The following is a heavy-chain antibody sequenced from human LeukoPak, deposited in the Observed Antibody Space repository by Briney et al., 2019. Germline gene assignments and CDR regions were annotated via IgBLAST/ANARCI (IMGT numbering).Heavy chain of an antibody. V-gene: IGHV4-39*07. CDR1: GGSISSSSYY. CDR2: IYYSGST. D-gene: IGHD2-2*01. J-gene: IGHJ4*02. CDR3: ARSAYCSSTSCYVDYFDY. Sequence: SETLSLTCTVSGGSISSSSYYWGWIRQPPGKGLEWIGSIYYSGSTYYNPSLKSRVTISVDTSKNQFSLKLSSVTAADTAVYYCARSAYCSSTSCYVDYFDYWGQGTLVTVSS.